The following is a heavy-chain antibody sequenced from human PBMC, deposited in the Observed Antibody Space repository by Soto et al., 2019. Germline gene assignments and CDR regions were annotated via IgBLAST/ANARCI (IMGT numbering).Heavy chain of an antibody. J-gene: IGHJ4*02. D-gene: IGHD3-10*01. CDR2: IDHSGNT. V-gene: IGHV4-34*01. CDR3: ARALLRAMIRGHIDS. CDR1: GGSFSGSY. Sequence: QVQLQQWGAGLLKPSETLSLTCAVYGGSFSGSYWSWIRQSPGKGLEWIGEIDHSGNTNYNPSLKSRVIISVDTSKNQFSLKLSSVTAADTTLYYCARALLRAMIRGHIDSWGQGTLVTVSS.